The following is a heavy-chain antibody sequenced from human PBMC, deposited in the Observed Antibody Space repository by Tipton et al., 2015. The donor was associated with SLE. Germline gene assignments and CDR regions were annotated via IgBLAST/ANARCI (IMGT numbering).Heavy chain of an antibody. CDR2: ISSSSSYI. V-gene: IGHV3-21*01. CDR3: AREADRDYYYYGMDV. J-gene: IGHJ6*02. CDR1: GFTFSSYS. D-gene: IGHD2-15*01. Sequence: SLRLSCAASGFTFSSYSMNWVHQAPGKGLEWVSSISSSSSYIYYADSVKGRFTISRDNAKNSLYLQMNSLRAEDTAVYYCAREADRDYYYYGMDVWGQGTTVTVSS.